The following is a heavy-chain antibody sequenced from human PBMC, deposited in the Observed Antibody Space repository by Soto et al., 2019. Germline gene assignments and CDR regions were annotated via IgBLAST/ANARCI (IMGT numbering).Heavy chain of an antibody. CDR3: ARARDPPGEQGFDY. V-gene: IGHV1-18*04. D-gene: IGHD3-16*01. J-gene: IGHJ4*02. CDR2: IGAYNGYT. CDR1: GYTFTSYG. Sequence: QVQLVQSGAEVRKPGASVKVSCKASGYTFTSYGFSWVRQAPGQGLEWMGWIGAYNGYTNFARKLQGRVAMTTDTATSTAYMELRSLRSDDTALYYCARARDPPGEQGFDYWGRGTLVTVSS.